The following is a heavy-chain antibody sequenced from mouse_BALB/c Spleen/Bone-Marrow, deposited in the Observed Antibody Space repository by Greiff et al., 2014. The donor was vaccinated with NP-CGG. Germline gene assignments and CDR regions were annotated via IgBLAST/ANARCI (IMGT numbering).Heavy chain of an antibody. J-gene: IGHJ2*01. CDR2: INSNGGST. CDR3: ARGNYGNYVDYFDY. V-gene: IGHV5-6-3*01. D-gene: IGHD2-1*01. Sequence: VQLKESGGGLVQPGGSLKLSCAASGFTFSSYGMSWVRQTPDKRLELVASINSNGGSTYYPDSVKGRFTISRYNAKNTLSLQMSSLKSEDTAMYYCARGNYGNYVDYFDYWGQGTTLTVSS. CDR1: GFTFSSYG.